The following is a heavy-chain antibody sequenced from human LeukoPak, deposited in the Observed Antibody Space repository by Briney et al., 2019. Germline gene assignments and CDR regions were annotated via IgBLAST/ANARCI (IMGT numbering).Heavy chain of an antibody. J-gene: IGHJ4*02. CDR1: GGSISSGDYY. D-gene: IGHD4-17*01. CDR3: ARGTTVTPLPYFDY. CDR2: IYYSGST. Sequence: SETLSLTCTVSGGSISSGDYYWSWIRQPPGKGLEWIGHIYYSGSTYYNPSLKSRVTISVDTSKNQFSLKLSSVTAADTAVYYCARGTTVTPLPYFDYWGQGTLVTVSS. V-gene: IGHV4-30-4*01.